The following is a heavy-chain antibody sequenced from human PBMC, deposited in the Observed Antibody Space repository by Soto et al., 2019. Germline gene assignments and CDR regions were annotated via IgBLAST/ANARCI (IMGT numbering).Heavy chain of an antibody. CDR2: ISSRGSTI. Sequence: GSLRLSCAASGXTFSRYDMSWVRQAPGKGLEWVSYISSRGSTIYYADSVTGPFTISRDDAQNSLYLQMSRMRAEDTAVYYCARLNLHSCGPNFDYWGQGTLGTVSS. CDR3: ARLNLHSCGPNFDY. V-gene: IGHV3-48*03. CDR1: GXTFSRYD. D-gene: IGHD6-19*01. J-gene: IGHJ4*02.